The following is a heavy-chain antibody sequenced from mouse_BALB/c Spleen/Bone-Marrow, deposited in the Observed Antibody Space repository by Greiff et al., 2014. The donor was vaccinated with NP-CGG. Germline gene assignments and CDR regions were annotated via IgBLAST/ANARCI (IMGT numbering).Heavy chain of an antibody. V-gene: IGHV1-14*01. Sequence: EVKLMESGPELVKPGASVKMSCKASGYTFTSNIIDWVKQKPGQGLEWIGYINPYNDVTKYNEKLKGKATLTSDMSSNTAYMELSSLTSEDSAVYYCAKAAYYDYDGRAMDYWGQGTSVIVSS. CDR2: INPYNDVT. D-gene: IGHD2-4*01. CDR1: GYTFTSNI. CDR3: AKAAYYDYDGRAMDY. J-gene: IGHJ4*01.